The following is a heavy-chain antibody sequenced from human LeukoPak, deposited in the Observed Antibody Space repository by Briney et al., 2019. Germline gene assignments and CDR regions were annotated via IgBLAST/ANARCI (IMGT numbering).Heavy chain of an antibody. CDR3: AKVRGYYGSGSNMDV. CDR2: ISGSGGST. V-gene: IGHV3-23*01. J-gene: IGHJ6*03. CDR1: GFTFSSYA. Sequence: GGSLRLSCAASGFTFSSYAMSWVRQAPGKGLEWVSAISGSGGSTYYADSVKGRFTISRDNPKNTLYLQMNSLRAEDTAVYYCAKVRGYYGSGSNMDVWGKGTTVTVSS. D-gene: IGHD3-10*01.